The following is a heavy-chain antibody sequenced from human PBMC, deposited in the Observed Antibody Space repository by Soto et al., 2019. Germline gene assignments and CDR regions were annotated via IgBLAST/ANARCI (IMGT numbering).Heavy chain of an antibody. CDR2: IDPSDSYT. J-gene: IGHJ4*02. Sequence: GESLKISCKGSGYSFTTYWITWVRQMPGKGLERMGRIDPSDSYTNYSPSFHGHVTISADKSISTAYLQWSSLKASATAMYYCGRDESSREGYNLSNWGRGSLVA. V-gene: IGHV5-10-1*01. CDR1: GYSFTTYW. D-gene: IGHD5-18*01. CDR3: GRDESSREGYNLSN.